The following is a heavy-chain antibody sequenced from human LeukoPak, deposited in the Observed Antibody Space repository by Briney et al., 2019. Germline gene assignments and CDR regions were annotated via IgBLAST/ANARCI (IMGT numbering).Heavy chain of an antibody. CDR2: IYYSGST. CDR3: ARQTNTIFGVAPLDY. Sequence: SETLSLTCTVSGGSISRYYWSWIRQPPGKGLEWIGYIYYSGSTNYNPSLKSRVTISVDTSKNQFSLKLSSVTAADTAVYYCARQTNTIFGVAPLDYWGQGTLVTVSS. V-gene: IGHV4-59*01. D-gene: IGHD3-3*01. J-gene: IGHJ4*02. CDR1: GGSISRYY.